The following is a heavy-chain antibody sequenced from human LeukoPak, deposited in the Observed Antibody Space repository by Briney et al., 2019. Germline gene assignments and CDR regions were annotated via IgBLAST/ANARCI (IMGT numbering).Heavy chain of an antibody. CDR1: GFSLSSYW. J-gene: IGHJ4*02. Sequence: GGSLRLSCVASGFSLSSYWMYWVRQSPGKGLEWVANIKQDGSEKYYVDSVKGRFTISRDNAKNSLYLQMNSLRAEDTAVYYCVRALAAGSYWGRGALVTVSS. D-gene: IGHD6-13*01. V-gene: IGHV3-7*01. CDR3: VRALAAGSY. CDR2: IKQDGSEK.